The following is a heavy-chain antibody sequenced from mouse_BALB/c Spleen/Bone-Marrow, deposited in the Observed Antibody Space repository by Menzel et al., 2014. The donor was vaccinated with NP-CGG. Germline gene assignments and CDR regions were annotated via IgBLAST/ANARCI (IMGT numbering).Heavy chain of an antibody. Sequence: QVQLQQPGPELVKPGASVKIPCKASGYAFSSSWMNWVKQRPGQGLEWIGRIYPGDGDTHYNGKFKGKATLTADKSSSTAYMHLSSLTSVDSAVYFCARSDGYRALDYWGQGTSVTVSS. D-gene: IGHD2-3*01. CDR2: IYPGDGDT. CDR3: ARSDGYRALDY. CDR1: GYAFSSSW. J-gene: IGHJ4*01. V-gene: IGHV1-82*01.